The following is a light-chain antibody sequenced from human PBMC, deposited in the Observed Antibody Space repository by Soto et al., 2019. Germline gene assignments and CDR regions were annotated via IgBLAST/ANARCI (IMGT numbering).Light chain of an antibody. Sequence: QSALTQPASVSGSPGQSITLSCTGSRSDVGGYNLVSWYQHHPGKAPKLMIYEGTKRPSGVSNRFSGSKSANTASLTISGLQAEDEANYYCNSYTTLSNRVFGTGTKVTVL. CDR3: NSYTTLSNRV. CDR2: EGT. J-gene: IGLJ1*01. CDR1: RSDVGGYNL. V-gene: IGLV2-14*02.